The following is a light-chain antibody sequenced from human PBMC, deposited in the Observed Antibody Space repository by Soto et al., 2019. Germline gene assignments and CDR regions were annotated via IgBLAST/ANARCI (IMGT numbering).Light chain of an antibody. V-gene: IGKV3-20*01. CDR1: QSVSSN. CDR3: QQYASSHT. CDR2: AAS. Sequence: VVAQSPGTMSVTPGARVPLSCRASQSVSSNLAWYQQKPGQGPRLLIYAASSRATGIPDRFSGSGSGINFTLTISRLEPEDFAVYYCQQYASSHTFGQGTRLEIK. J-gene: IGKJ5*01.